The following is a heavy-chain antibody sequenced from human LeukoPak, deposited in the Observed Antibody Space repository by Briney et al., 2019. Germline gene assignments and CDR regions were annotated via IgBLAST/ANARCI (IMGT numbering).Heavy chain of an antibody. V-gene: IGHV3-11*06. CDR3: ARVNPTNSGFYAY. CDR2: ISGSSSNT. Sequence: GGSLRLSCAASGFTFSDYYMTWIRQAPGKGLEWLSYISGSSSNTNYADSVQGRFTISRDNAKNSLYLQMNSLRAEDTAVYYCARVNPTNSGFYAYWGQGTLVTVSS. D-gene: IGHD3-22*01. J-gene: IGHJ4*02. CDR1: GFTFSDYY.